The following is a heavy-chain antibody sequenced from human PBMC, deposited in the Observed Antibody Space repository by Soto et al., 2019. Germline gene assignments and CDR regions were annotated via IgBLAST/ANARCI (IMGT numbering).Heavy chain of an antibody. CDR3: VRVTIDYYFDY. V-gene: IGHV3-72*01. J-gene: IGHJ4*02. D-gene: IGHD3-3*01. Sequence: EVQLVESGGGLVQPGGSLRLSCVASGFTFSDHYMDWVCQAPGKGLEWVGRTRNKANSYTTEYAASVKGRFTISRDDSKNSLYLQMNSLKTEDTAVYYCVRVTIDYYFDYWGQGTLVTVSS. CDR2: TRNKANSYTT. CDR1: GFTFSDHY.